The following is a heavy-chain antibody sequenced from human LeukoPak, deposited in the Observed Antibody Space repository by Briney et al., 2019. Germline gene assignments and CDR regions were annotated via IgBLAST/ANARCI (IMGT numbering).Heavy chain of an antibody. D-gene: IGHD6-13*01. CDR2: ISGSGGST. CDR3: AKAIAAAGTFDY. CDR1: GFTFRSYA. Sequence: PGGSLRLSSAASGFTFRSYAMSWVRQAPGKGLEWVSAISGSGGSTYYADSVKGRFTISRDNSKNTLYLQMNSLRAEDTAVYYCAKAIAAAGTFDYWGQGTLVTVSS. V-gene: IGHV3-23*01. J-gene: IGHJ4*02.